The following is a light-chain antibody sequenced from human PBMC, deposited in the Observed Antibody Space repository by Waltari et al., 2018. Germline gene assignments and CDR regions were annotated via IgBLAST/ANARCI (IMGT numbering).Light chain of an antibody. J-gene: IGLJ2*01. Sequence: QSALTQPASVSGSPGQSITISCTGTSSDVGNYNLVPWYPQHPGKAPKFLIYEDIKRPSGISNRFSGSKSGNTASLTISGLKAEDEADYYCCSYTGSSTLVFGGGTKLTVL. V-gene: IGLV2-23*01. CDR3: CSYTGSSTLV. CDR1: SSDVGNYNL. CDR2: EDI.